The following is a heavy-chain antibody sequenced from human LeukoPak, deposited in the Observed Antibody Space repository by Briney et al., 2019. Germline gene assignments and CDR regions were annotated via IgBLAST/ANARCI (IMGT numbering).Heavy chain of an antibody. V-gene: IGHV1-69*13. CDR2: IIPIFGTA. CDR3: AGGPYYYDSSGYYYDY. D-gene: IGHD3-22*01. Sequence: SVKVSCKTSGGTFSSYAISWVRQAPGQGLEWMGGIIPIFGTANYAQKFQGRVTITADESTSTAYMELSSLRSEDTAVYYCAGGPYYYDSSGYYYDYWGQGTLVTVSS. J-gene: IGHJ4*02. CDR1: GGTFSSYA.